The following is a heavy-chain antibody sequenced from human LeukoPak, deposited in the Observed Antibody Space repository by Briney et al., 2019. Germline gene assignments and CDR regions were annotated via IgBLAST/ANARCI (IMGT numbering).Heavy chain of an antibody. J-gene: IGHJ4*02. Sequence: ASVKVSCKASGGTFSSYAISWVRQAPGQGLEWMGGIIPIFGTANYAQKFQGRVTITTDESTSTAYMELSSLRSEDTAVYYCARDSGGRYYGSGSYYKWGQGTLVTVSS. V-gene: IGHV1-69*05. CDR1: GGTFSSYA. CDR2: IIPIFGTA. D-gene: IGHD3-10*01. CDR3: ARDSGGRYYGSGSYYK.